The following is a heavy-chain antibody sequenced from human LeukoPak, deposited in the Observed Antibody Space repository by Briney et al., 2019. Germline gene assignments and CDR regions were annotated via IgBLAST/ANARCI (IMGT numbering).Heavy chain of an antibody. D-gene: IGHD3-22*01. CDR2: ISSSSSYI. CDR1: GFTFSSYS. Sequence: PGGSLRLSCAASGFTFSSYSMSWVRQAPGKGLEWVSSISSSSSYIYYADSVKGRFTISRDNAKNPLYLQMNSLRAEDTAVYYCARSYYDSSGYPLFDYWGQGTLVTVSS. J-gene: IGHJ4*02. V-gene: IGHV3-21*01. CDR3: ARSYYDSSGYPLFDY.